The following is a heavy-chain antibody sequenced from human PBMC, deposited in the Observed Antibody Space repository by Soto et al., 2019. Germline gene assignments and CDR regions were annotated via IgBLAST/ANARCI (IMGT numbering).Heavy chain of an antibody. J-gene: IGHJ6*02. V-gene: IGHV1-18*04. CDR3: ARFSGGVYNTYYFYYGMDV. D-gene: IGHD2-15*01. CDR2: ITTYNGNT. CDR1: GYSFTSYC. Sequence: ASVKVSCKASGYSFTSYCISWVLEAPGQGLDWMGWITTYNGNTKYAQDLQGRVTMTTDTSTSTAYMELRSLRSDDTAVYYCARFSGGVYNTYYFYYGMDVWGQGTTVTVSS.